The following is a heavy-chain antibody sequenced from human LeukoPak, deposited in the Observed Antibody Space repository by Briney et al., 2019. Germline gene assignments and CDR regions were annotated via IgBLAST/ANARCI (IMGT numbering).Heavy chain of an antibody. D-gene: IGHD2-15*01. V-gene: IGHV3-21*01. CDR3: ARGDLGYCSGGSCYSPDY. J-gene: IGHJ4*02. CDR1: GFTFSSYS. Sequence: GSLRLSCAASGFTFSSYSMNWVRQAPGKGLEWVSSISSSSSYIYYADSVKGRFTISRDNAKNSLYLQMNSLRAEDTAVYYCARGDLGYCSGGSCYSPDYWGQGTLVTVSS. CDR2: ISSSSSYI.